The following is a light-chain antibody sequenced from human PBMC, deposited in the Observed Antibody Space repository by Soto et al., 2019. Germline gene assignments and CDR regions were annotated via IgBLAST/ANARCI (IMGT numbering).Light chain of an antibody. J-gene: IGKJ5*01. CDR1: QSVKNNY. Sequence: IGLTQSPGTLSLSPGERASLSCRASQSVKNNYLAWYQQRPGQAPRLLISGASSRATGIPDRFSGSGSGTDFTLTISRLEPEDFAVFYCQHYDSLPITFGQGTRLEIK. CDR2: GAS. CDR3: QHYDSLPIT. V-gene: IGKV3-20*01.